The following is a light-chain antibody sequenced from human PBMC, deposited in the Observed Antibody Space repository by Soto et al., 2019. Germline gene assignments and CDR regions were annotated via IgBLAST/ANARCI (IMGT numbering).Light chain of an antibody. CDR1: QGISSY. CDR2: AAS. CDR3: QQYYSYPLT. J-gene: IGKJ5*01. V-gene: IGKV1-8*01. Sequence: AIRMTQSPSSLSASTGDRVTITCRASQGISSYLAWYQQKPGKAPKLLIYAASTLQSGLPSRFSGSGSGTDFTLTISCLQSEDFATYYCQQYYSYPLTFGQGTRLEIK.